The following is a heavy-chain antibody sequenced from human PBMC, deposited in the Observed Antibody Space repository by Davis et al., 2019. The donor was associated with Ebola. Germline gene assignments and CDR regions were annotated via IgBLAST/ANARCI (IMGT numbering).Heavy chain of an antibody. J-gene: IGHJ4*02. Sequence: GESLKISCTASGFAFSNYNMNWVRQAPGKGLEWVSSITTNGWSTYYADSVKGRFIISRDNAKNSLFLQMHSLRGDDTAVYFCERETPISSRSDWWGQGTLVTVSS. CDR2: ITTNGWST. CDR1: GFAFSNYN. V-gene: IGHV3-48*01. D-gene: IGHD2-2*01. CDR3: ERETPISSRSDW.